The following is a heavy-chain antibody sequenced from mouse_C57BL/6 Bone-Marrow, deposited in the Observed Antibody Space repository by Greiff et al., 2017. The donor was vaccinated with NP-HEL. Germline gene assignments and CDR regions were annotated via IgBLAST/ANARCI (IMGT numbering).Heavy chain of an antibody. CDR3: ARGGGSSHQAWFAY. J-gene: IGHJ3*01. Sequence: VKLMESGAELARPGASVKLSCKASGYTFTSYGISWVKQRTGQGLEWIGEIYPRSGNTYYNEKFKGKATLTADKSSSTAYMELRSLTSEDSAVYFCARGGGSSHQAWFAYWGQGTLVTVSA. CDR1: GYTFTSYG. V-gene: IGHV1-81*01. CDR2: IYPRSGNT. D-gene: IGHD1-1*01.